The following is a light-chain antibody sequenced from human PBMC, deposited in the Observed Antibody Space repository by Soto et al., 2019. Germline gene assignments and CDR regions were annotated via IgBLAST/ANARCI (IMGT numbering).Light chain of an antibody. CDR1: QGISSY. CDR3: QQLNSYPLT. Sequence: IQLTQSPSSLSASVGDRVTITCRASQGISSYLALYQQKPGKAPKLLIYAASTLQSGVPSRFSGSGSGTDFNLPISSLQPEDFATYYCQQLNSYPLTFGGGTKVEIK. V-gene: IGKV1-9*01. CDR2: AAS. J-gene: IGKJ4*01.